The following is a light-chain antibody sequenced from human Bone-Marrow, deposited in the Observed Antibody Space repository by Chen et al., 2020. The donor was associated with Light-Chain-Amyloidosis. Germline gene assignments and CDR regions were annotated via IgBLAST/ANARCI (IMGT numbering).Light chain of an antibody. J-gene: IGKJ2*02. Sequence: EIVMTQSPATRSVSPGERATLSCRASQSVSSNLAWYQQKPGQAPRLLIYGASTRATGIPARFSGSGSGTEFTLTINSLQSEDFAVYYCQQYNNWPRTFGQGTKLEIK. V-gene: IGKV3-15*01. CDR1: QSVSSN. CDR2: GAS. CDR3: QQYNNWPRT.